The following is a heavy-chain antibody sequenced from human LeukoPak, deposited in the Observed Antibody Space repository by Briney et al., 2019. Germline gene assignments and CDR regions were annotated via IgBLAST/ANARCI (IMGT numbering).Heavy chain of an antibody. Sequence: ASVKVSCKASGYTFTSYAMHWVRQAPGQRLEWMGWINAGNGNTKYSQEFQGRVTITRDTSASTAYMELSSLRSEDMAVYYCARANTAMGDFDYWGQGTLVTVSS. CDR1: GYTFTSYA. V-gene: IGHV1-3*03. CDR2: INAGNGNT. CDR3: ARANTAMGDFDY. D-gene: IGHD5-18*01. J-gene: IGHJ4*02.